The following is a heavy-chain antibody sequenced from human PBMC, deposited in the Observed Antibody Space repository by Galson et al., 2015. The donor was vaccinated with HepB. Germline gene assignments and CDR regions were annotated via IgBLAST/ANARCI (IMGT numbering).Heavy chain of an antibody. Sequence: SVKVSCKASGYTFTGYYMHWVRQAPGQGLEWMGRINPNSGGTNYVQKFQGRVTMTRDTSISTAYMELSRLSSDDTAVYYCARGGRGSTIMWYYGMDVWGQGTTVTVSS. CDR3: ARGGRGSTIMWYYGMDV. CDR1: GYTFTGYY. CDR2: INPNSGGT. J-gene: IGHJ6*02. D-gene: IGHD2-21*01. V-gene: IGHV1-2*06.